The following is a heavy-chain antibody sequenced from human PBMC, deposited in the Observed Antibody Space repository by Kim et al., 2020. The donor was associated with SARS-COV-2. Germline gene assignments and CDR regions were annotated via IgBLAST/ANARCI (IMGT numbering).Heavy chain of an antibody. V-gene: IGHV3-7*01. D-gene: IGHD2-21*02. J-gene: IGHJ4*02. CDR1: GFPFSRYW. CDR2: IKGDGSEK. Sequence: GGSLRLSCVASGFPFSRYWMTWVRQAPGKGLEWVASIKGDGSEKHYVDSGKGRFTISRDNAMDSFYLQMNGLRVEDTAVYYCMGTGTYSYWGQGNLVT. CDR3: MGTGTYSY.